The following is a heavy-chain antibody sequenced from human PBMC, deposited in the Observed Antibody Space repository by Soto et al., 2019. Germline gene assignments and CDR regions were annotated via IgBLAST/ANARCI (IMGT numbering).Heavy chain of an antibody. Sequence: QVPLVQSGAEVKKPGASVKVSCKASGYTFTNHGISWVRQAPGQGLEWMGWVSSYNDKTKSAQKIQGRVTMTTDTSTSTAYMELRSLRSDDTAVYYCARDFYPVAYFFDYWGQGTLVTVSS. V-gene: IGHV1-18*04. CDR1: GYTFTNHG. J-gene: IGHJ4*02. D-gene: IGHD2-21*01. CDR3: ARDFYPVAYFFDY. CDR2: VSSYNDKT.